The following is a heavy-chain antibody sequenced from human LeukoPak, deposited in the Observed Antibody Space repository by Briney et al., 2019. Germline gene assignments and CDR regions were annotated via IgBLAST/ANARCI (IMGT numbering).Heavy chain of an antibody. CDR2: IDHSGST. V-gene: IGHV4-34*01. Sequence: PSETLSLTCAVYGGSFSGYYWSWIRQPPGKGLEWIGEIDHSGSTNYNPSLKSRVTISVDTSKNQFSLKLSSVTAADTAVYYCARGSGFRITMARGGPGRAFDIWGQGTMVTVSS. J-gene: IGHJ3*02. CDR1: GGSFSGYY. CDR3: ARGSGFRITMARGGPGRAFDI. D-gene: IGHD3-10*01.